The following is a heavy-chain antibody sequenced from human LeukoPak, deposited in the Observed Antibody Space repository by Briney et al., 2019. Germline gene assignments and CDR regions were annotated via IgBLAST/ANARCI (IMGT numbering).Heavy chain of an antibody. CDR2: ISSSSSYV. D-gene: IGHD3-9*01. CDR1: GFTFSSYS. Sequence: GGSLRLSCAASGFTFSSYSMNWVRQAPGKGLEWVSSISSSSSYVYYADSVKGRFTISRDNAKNSLYLQMNSLRAEDTAVYYCAREDILTGYNYWGQGTLVTVSS. CDR3: AREDILTGYNY. J-gene: IGHJ4*02. V-gene: IGHV3-21*01.